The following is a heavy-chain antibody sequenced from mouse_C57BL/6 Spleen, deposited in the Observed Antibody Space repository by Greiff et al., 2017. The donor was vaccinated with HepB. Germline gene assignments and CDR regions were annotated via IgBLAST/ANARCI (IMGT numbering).Heavy chain of an antibody. V-gene: IGHV1-82*01. CDR1: GYAFSSSW. CDR2: IYPGDGDT. D-gene: IGHD4-1*01. J-gene: IGHJ2*01. CDR3: AINDLPTWDHFYY. Sequence: VQLQQSGPELVKPGASVKISCKASGYAFSSSWMNWVKQRPGKGLEWIGRIYPGDGDTNYHGKFKGKATLTADKSSSTAYMQLSSLTSVDSAVYFCAINDLPTWDHFYYWGQGTTLTVSS.